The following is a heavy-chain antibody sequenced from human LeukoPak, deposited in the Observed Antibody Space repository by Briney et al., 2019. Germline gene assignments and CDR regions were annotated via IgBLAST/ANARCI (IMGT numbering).Heavy chain of an antibody. J-gene: IGHJ4*02. CDR3: ARDHYNILTGYFSY. V-gene: IGHV3-30*12. CDR1: GFTFSSYG. D-gene: IGHD3-9*01. Sequence: PGGSLRLSCAASGFTFSSYGMHWVRQAPGKGLEWVAVISYDGSNKYYADSVKGRFTVSRDNAKNSLFLQMNSLRAEDTAVYYCARDHYNILTGYFSYWGQGTLVAVSS. CDR2: ISYDGSNK.